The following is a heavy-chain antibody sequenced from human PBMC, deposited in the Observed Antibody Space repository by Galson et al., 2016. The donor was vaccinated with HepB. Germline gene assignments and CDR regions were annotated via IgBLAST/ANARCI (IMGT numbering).Heavy chain of an antibody. D-gene: IGHD2-8*01. Sequence: SLRLSCAVSGFTFSIYSMHWVRQAPGKGLEWISYISGRGNTIYYADSVKGRITISRDNAKNSLDLQMNSLRDEDTAVYFCARDRGRTEGILYPFDSWGQGTLVTVSS. V-gene: IGHV3-48*02. CDR2: ISGRGNTI. CDR1: GFTFSIYS. CDR3: ARDRGRTEGILYPFDS. J-gene: IGHJ4*02.